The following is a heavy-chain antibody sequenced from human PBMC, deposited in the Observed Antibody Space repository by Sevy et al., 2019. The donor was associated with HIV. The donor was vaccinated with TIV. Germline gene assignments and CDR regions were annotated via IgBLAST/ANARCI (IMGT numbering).Heavy chain of an antibody. D-gene: IGHD1-1*01. CDR2: IYSGGST. J-gene: IGHJ3*02. V-gene: IGHV3-53*01. Sequence: GGSLRLSCAASGFTFSDYYMSWVRQAPGKGLEWVSVIYSGGSTYYADSVKGRFTISRDNSKNTLYLQMNSLRAEDTAVYYCARSAPTGDAFDIWGQGTMVTVSS. CDR3: ARSAPTGDAFDI. CDR1: GFTFSDYY.